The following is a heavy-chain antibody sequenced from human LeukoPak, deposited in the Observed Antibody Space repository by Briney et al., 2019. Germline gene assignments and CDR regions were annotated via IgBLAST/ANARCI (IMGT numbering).Heavy chain of an antibody. CDR2: INHSGST. CDR3: ARGRYCSSTSCYILRRTNWFDP. D-gene: IGHD2-2*02. CDR1: GGSFSGYY. V-gene: IGHV4-34*01. J-gene: IGHJ5*02. Sequence: SETLSLTCAVYGGSFSGYYWSWIRQPPGKGLEWIGEINHSGSTNYNPSLKSRATISVDTSKNQFSLKLSSVTAADTAVYYCARGRYCSSTSCYILRRTNWFDPWGQGTLVTVSS.